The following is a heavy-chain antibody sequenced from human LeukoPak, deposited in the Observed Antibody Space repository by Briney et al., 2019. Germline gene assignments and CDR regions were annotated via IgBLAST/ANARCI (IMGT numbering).Heavy chain of an antibody. Sequence: PGGSLRLSCAASGFTFSSYAMSWVRQAPGKGLEGVSAISGSGGSTYYADSVKGRFTISRDNSKNTLYLQMNSLRAEDTAVYYCAKLSSGITMIVVVIYFDYWGQGTLVTVSS. D-gene: IGHD3-22*01. J-gene: IGHJ4*02. V-gene: IGHV3-23*01. CDR3: AKLSSGITMIVVVIYFDY. CDR1: GFTFSSYA. CDR2: ISGSGGST.